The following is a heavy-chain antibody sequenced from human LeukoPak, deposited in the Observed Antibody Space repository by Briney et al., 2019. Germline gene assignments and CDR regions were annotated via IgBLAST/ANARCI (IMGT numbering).Heavy chain of an antibody. CDR3: ARRRWYSSSWYYFDY. D-gene: IGHD6-13*01. CDR2: ISSSSSYI. Sequence: PGGSLRLSCAASGFTFSSYSMYWVRQAPGKGLEWVSSISSSSSYIYYADSVKGRFTISRDNAKNSLYLQMNSLRAEDTAVYYCARRRWYSSSWYYFDYWGQGTLVTVSS. CDR1: GFTFSSYS. V-gene: IGHV3-21*01. J-gene: IGHJ4*02.